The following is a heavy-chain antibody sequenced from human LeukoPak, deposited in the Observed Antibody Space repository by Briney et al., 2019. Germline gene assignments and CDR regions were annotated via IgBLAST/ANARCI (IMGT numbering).Heavy chain of an antibody. CDR3: ARDDDFWSGYYDAFDI. V-gene: IGHV3-33*01. CDR1: GFGFSSYD. J-gene: IGHJ3*02. D-gene: IGHD3-3*01. Sequence: GGSLRLSCAASGFGFSSYDMHWVRQAPGKGLEWVAIIWLDGSATYYGDSVKGRFTISRDNSNDTLCLQMNSLRVEDTAVYYCARDDDFWSGYYDAFDIWGQGTMVTVSS. CDR2: IWLDGSAT.